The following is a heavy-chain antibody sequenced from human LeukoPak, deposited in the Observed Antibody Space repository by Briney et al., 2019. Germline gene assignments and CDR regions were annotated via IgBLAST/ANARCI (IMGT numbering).Heavy chain of an antibody. CDR2: IYTSGST. CDR3: AGEDYFDSSGYASWRFDI. D-gene: IGHD3-22*01. Sequence: SETLSLTCTVSGGSISSGSYYWSWIRQPAGKGLEWIGRIYTSGSTNYNPSLKSRVTISVDTSKNQFSLKLTSVTTADTAVYYCAGEDYFDSSGYASWRFDIWGQGTMVTVSS. V-gene: IGHV4-61*02. J-gene: IGHJ3*02. CDR1: GGSISSGSYY.